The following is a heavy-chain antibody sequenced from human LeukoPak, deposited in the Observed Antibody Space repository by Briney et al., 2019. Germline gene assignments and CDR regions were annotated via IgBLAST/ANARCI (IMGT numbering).Heavy chain of an antibody. J-gene: IGHJ2*01. V-gene: IGHV1-2*02. CDR3: ARDVTGDQSWFFDL. CDR1: GYTFIGCY. Sequence: ASVKVSCKASGYTFIGCYMHWVRQAPGQGLEWMGWINPNSGDTNYAQKFQGRVTMTRDTSISTAYMELSRLRSDDTAVYYCARDVTGDQSWFFDLWGRGTLVTVSS. CDR2: INPNSGDT. D-gene: IGHD7-27*01.